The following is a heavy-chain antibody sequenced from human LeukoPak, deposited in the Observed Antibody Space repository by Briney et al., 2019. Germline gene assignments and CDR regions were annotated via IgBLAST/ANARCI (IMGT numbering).Heavy chain of an antibody. CDR1: GYTFTSYD. CDR2: INTNTGNP. D-gene: IGHD3-22*01. Sequence: GASVKVSCKASGYTFTSYDINWVRQAPGQGLEWMGWINTNTGNPTYAQGFTGRFVFSLDTSVSTAYLQISSLKAEDTAVYYCAREWHYYDSSGFDYWGQGTLVTVSS. CDR3: AREWHYYDSSGFDY. V-gene: IGHV7-4-1*02. J-gene: IGHJ4*02.